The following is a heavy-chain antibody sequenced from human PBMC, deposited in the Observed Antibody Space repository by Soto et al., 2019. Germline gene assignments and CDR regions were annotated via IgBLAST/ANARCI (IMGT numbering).Heavy chain of an antibody. J-gene: IGHJ4*02. CDR3: ASQIMVRDVITG. D-gene: IGHD3-10*01. CDR2: IYYSGST. Sequence: QLQLQESGPGLVKPSETLSLTCTVSGGSISSSSYYWGWIRQPPGKGLECIGSIYYSGSTYYNRTLISQVTISEEPNRNHFSRKLCCITAAATAVYYCASQIMVRDVITGWGKGTLVTVCS. V-gene: IGHV4-39*02. CDR1: GGSISSSSYY.